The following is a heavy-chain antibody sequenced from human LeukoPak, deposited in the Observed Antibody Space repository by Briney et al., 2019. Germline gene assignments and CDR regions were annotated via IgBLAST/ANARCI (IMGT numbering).Heavy chain of an antibody. J-gene: IGHJ4*02. CDR3: ARDDGLGGDGIDY. CDR1: GYTFTDYY. D-gene: IGHD3-10*01. V-gene: IGHV1-2*02. CDR2: INPNNGGT. Sequence: ASVKVSCKASGYTFTDYYTHWVRQAPGQGLEWMGWINPNNGGTNYAQKFQGRVTLTRDTSISTAYMELRRLRSDDTAIYYCARDDGLGGDGIDYWGRGTQVTVSS.